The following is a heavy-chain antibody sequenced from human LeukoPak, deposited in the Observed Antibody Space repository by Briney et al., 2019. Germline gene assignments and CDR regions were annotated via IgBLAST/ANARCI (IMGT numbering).Heavy chain of an antibody. CDR2: ISGSGIST. CDR3: AKPRGFSGYEALDY. V-gene: IGHV3-23*01. J-gene: IGHJ4*02. D-gene: IGHD5-12*01. CDR1: GFTFNNYG. Sequence: GGSLRLSCAASGFTFNNYGMTWVRQAPGKGLEWVSVISGSGISTYHADSVKGRFTISRDNSKNTVYLQMNSLKAEDTAVYYCAKPRGFSGYEALDYWGQGTLVAVSS.